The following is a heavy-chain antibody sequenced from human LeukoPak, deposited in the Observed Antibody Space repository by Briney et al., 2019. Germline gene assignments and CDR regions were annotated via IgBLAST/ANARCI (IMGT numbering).Heavy chain of an antibody. D-gene: IGHD3-22*01. J-gene: IGHJ6*02. CDR1: GFGFGQYE. V-gene: IGHV3-48*03. Sequence: GGSLRLSCAASGFGFGQYEMNWVRQAPGKGLEWLAYISVRAGTIYYGDSAEGRFTISRDDAKNSLYLQMNGLRVEDTAIYYCAKDFPHYYEVPHGMDVWGQATTVTV. CDR3: AKDFPHYYEVPHGMDV. CDR2: ISVRAGTI.